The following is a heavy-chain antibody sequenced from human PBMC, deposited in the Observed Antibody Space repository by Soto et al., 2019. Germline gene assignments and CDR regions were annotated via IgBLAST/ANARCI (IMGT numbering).Heavy chain of an antibody. Sequence: GGSLRLSCAASGFTFSGSAMHWVRQASGKGLEWVGRIRSKANSYATAYAASVKGRFTISRDDSKNTAYLQMNSLKTEDTAVYYCTRPPYGDYDAFDIWGQGTMVTVSS. D-gene: IGHD4-17*01. CDR1: GFTFSGSA. J-gene: IGHJ3*02. V-gene: IGHV3-73*01. CDR2: IRSKANSYAT. CDR3: TRPPYGDYDAFDI.